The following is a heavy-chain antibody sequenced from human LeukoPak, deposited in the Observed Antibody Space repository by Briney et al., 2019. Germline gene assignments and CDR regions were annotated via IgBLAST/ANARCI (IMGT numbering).Heavy chain of an antibody. Sequence: PGGSLRPSCAASGFTFSNYAMSWVRQAPGKGLEWVSAITGSGGNTYYADSVKGRFTISRDNSKNTLYLQMNSLRAEDTAVYYCAKWGDFDVLTGYYVPDFWGQGTLVTVSS. J-gene: IGHJ4*02. D-gene: IGHD3-9*01. CDR3: AKWGDFDVLTGYYVPDF. V-gene: IGHV3-23*01. CDR2: ITGSGGNT. CDR1: GFTFSNYA.